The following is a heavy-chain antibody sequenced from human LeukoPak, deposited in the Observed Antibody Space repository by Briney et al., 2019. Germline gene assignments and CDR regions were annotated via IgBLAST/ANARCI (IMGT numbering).Heavy chain of an antibody. CDR3: ARDLNGSYYWFDP. V-gene: IGHV1-69*13. J-gene: IGHJ5*02. CDR2: IIPIFGTA. CDR1: GGTFISYA. Sequence: ASVKVSCKASGGTFISYAISWVRQAPGQGLEWMGGIIPIFGTANYAQKFQGRVTIAADESTSTAYMELSSLRSEDTAVYYCARDLNGSYYWFDPWGQGTLVTVSS. D-gene: IGHD1-26*01.